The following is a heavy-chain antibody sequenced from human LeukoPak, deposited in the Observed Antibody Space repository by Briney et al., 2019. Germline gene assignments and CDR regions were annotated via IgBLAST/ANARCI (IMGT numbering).Heavy chain of an antibody. Sequence: SETLSLTCTVSGGSISSYYWSWIRQPAGKGLEWIGRIYTSGSTNYNPSPKSRVTMSVDTSKNQFSLKLSSVTAADTAVYYCASDGIAAAATHYYYYYMDVWGKGTTVTVSS. CDR2: IYTSGST. J-gene: IGHJ6*03. V-gene: IGHV4-4*07. CDR1: GGSISSYY. D-gene: IGHD6-13*01. CDR3: ASDGIAAAATHYYYYYMDV.